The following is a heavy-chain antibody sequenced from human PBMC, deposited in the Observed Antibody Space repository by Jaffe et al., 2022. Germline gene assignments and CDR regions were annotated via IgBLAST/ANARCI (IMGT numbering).Heavy chain of an antibody. CDR3: ARLKGEDYVWGSYRNYYYYMDV. V-gene: IGHV4-38-2*01. CDR1: GYSISSGYY. J-gene: IGHJ6*03. Sequence: QVQLQESGPGLVKPSETLSLTCAVSGYSISSGYYWGWIRQPPGKGLEWIGSIYHSGSTYYNPSLKSRVTISVDTSKNQFSLKLSSVTAADTAVYYCARLKGEDYVWGSYRNYYYYMDVWGKGTTVTVSS. D-gene: IGHD3-16*02. CDR2: IYHSGST.